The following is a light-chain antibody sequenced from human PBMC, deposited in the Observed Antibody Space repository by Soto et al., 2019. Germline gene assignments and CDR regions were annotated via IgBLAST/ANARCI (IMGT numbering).Light chain of an antibody. V-gene: IGLV1-51*02. CDR3: GTWDSSLSAYV. J-gene: IGLJ1*01. CDR2: ENN. Sequence: QSLLTQPPSLSAAPGQKFTIACSGKSSNIGNHYVSWYQHLPRTAPKLLIYENNKRPSGIPDRFSGTKSGTSVTLGITGLQTGDEADYYCGTWDSSLSAYVFGTGTKVTVL. CDR1: SSNIGNHY.